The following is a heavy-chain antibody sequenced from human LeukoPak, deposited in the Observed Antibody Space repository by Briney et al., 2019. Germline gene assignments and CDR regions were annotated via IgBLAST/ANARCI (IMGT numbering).Heavy chain of an antibody. J-gene: IGHJ4*02. CDR3: AVDYYDSSGYYLY. Sequence: GASVKVSCKASGGTFSSYAISWVRQAPGQGLEWMGGIIPIFGTANYAQKFQGRVTITADESTSTACMELSSLRSEDTAVYYCAVDYYDSSGYYLYWGQGTLVTVSS. CDR2: IIPIFGTA. V-gene: IGHV1-69*13. D-gene: IGHD3-22*01. CDR1: GGTFSSYA.